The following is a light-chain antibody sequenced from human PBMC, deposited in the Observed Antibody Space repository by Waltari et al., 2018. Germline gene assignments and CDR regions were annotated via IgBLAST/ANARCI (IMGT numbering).Light chain of an antibody. Sequence: DIHMTQSPSSLSASVGDKVSITCRASQNITRYLCWYHQRPGKAPKLLIYAGSTLQSGVPSRFSGSGSGTDFTLTISCLEPEDFATYYCQQTHGRPWTFGQGTRVES. CDR2: AGS. CDR1: QNITRY. CDR3: QQTHGRPWT. J-gene: IGKJ1*01. V-gene: IGKV1-39*01.